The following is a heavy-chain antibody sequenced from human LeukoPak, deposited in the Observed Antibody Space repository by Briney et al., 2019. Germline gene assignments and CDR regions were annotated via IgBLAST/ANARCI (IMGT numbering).Heavy chain of an antibody. J-gene: IGHJ6*02. V-gene: IGHV3-30-3*01. CDR3: ARDGYYGDYVYGMDV. CDR2: ISYDGSNK. Sequence: GGSLRLSCAASGFTFDDYAMHWVRQAPGKGLEWVAVISYDGSNKYYADSVKGRFTISRDNSKNTLYLQMNSLRAEDTAVYYCARDGYYGDYVYGMDVWGQGTTVTVSS. D-gene: IGHD4-17*01. CDR1: GFTFDDYA.